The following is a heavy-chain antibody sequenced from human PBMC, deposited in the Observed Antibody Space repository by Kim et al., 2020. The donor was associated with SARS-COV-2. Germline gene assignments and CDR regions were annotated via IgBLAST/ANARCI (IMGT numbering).Heavy chain of an antibody. Sequence: YAKKFQGRVTITEEKSTSTAYMELSSLRSEDTAVYYCARGQWELPFYFDYWGQGTLVTVSS. D-gene: IGHD1-26*01. V-gene: IGHV1-69*04. CDR3: ARGQWELPFYFDY. J-gene: IGHJ4*02.